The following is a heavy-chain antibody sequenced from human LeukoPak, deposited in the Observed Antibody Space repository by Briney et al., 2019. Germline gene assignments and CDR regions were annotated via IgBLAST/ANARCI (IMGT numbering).Heavy chain of an antibody. D-gene: IGHD4-11*01. Sequence: GGSLRLSCAASGFTFCNAWMNWVRQAPGKGLEWVGRIKRKSDGEATDYTASVKGRFTLSRDDSKNSVFLQMNSLKSEDTAVYYCATEIYSGIWHGTFDFWGQGTVVTVSS. CDR3: ATEIYSGIWHGTFDF. J-gene: IGHJ4*02. CDR1: GFTFCNAW. CDR2: IKRKSDGEAT. V-gene: IGHV3-15*01.